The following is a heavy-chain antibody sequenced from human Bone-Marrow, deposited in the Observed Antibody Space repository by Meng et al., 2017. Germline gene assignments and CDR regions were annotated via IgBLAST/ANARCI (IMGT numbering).Heavy chain of an antibody. Sequence: HVRPQESGHGLVQPSGTLSLTCGVSGASVSSGYWWTWVRQPPGKGLEWIGEFHHSGTTNYNPSLRSRVTISVDTSRNQFSLRLTSVTAADTAVYYCAASPGWWRIDSWGQGTLVTVSS. CDR1: GASVSSGYW. D-gene: IGHD6-19*01. CDR3: AASPGWWRIDS. CDR2: FHHSGTT. V-gene: IGHV4-4*02. J-gene: IGHJ4*02.